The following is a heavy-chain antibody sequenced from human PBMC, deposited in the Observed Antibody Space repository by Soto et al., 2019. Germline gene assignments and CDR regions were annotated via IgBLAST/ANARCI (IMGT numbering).Heavy chain of an antibody. J-gene: IGHJ6*02. CDR2: ISSSGSTI. D-gene: IGHD1-26*01. Sequence: GGCLRLCCAASGFTFSSYEMNWVRQAPGKGREWVSYISSSGSTIYYADSVKGRFTISRDNAKNSLYLQMNSLRAEDTAVYYCARAPQWEILDRHYYYYYGMDVWGQGTTVTV. V-gene: IGHV3-48*03. CDR1: GFTFSSYE. CDR3: ARAPQWEILDRHYYYYYGMDV.